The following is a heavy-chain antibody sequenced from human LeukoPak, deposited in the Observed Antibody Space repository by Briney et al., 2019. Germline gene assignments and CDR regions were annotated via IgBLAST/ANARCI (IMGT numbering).Heavy chain of an antibody. Sequence: GGSLRLSCAASGFTFNSYAMNWVRQAPVKGLEWVSAISGSGGNTYYADTVSGRFTISRDNSKNTLYLQMSSLRVEDTAVYYCAKDRGRYYDSSGNYWGYYFDSWGQGILVTVST. CDR1: GFTFNSYA. CDR2: ISGSGGNT. J-gene: IGHJ4*02. V-gene: IGHV3-23*01. D-gene: IGHD3-22*01. CDR3: AKDRGRYYDSSGNYWGYYFDS.